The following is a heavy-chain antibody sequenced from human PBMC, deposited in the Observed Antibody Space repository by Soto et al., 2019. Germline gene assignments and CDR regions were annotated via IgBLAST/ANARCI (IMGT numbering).Heavy chain of an antibody. J-gene: IGHJ4*02. CDR2: ISYDGSNK. V-gene: IGHV3-30*18. Sequence: QVQLVESGGGVVQPGRSLRLSCAASGFTFSSYGMHWVRQAPGKGLEWVAVISYDGSNKYYADSVKGRFTISRDNSKNTLYLQMNSLRAEDTAVYYCAKVTYYYDSSGYSELDYWGQGTLVTVSS. CDR1: GFTFSSYG. CDR3: AKVTYYYDSSGYSELDY. D-gene: IGHD3-22*01.